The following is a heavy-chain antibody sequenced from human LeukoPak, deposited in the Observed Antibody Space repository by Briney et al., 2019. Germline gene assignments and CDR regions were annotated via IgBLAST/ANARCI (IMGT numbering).Heavy chain of an antibody. CDR1: GGSISRYY. J-gene: IGHJ4*02. CDR2: IYYSGSP. D-gene: IGHD5-18*01. CDR3: ARGASGYSYG. V-gene: IGHV4-59*01. Sequence: TSETLSLTCTVSGGSISRYYWSWMPQPPGKGLEWSGYIYYSGSPNYNPSIKSRVTITIDTTKKQFSLNLSSVTAADTAVYYCARGASGYSYGWGQGILVTVSS.